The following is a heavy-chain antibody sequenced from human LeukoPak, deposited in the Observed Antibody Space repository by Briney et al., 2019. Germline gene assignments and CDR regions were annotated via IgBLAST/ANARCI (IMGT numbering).Heavy chain of an antibody. CDR2: IYTSGST. CDR3: ARNFMVRGVIITPAAFDI. Sequence: SETLSLTCTVSGGSISSDYWSWIRQPAGKGLEWIGRIYTSGSTNYNPSLKSRVTMSVDTSKNQFSLKLSSVTAADTAVYYCARNFMVRGVIITPAAFDIWGQGTMVTVSS. J-gene: IGHJ3*02. D-gene: IGHD3-10*01. V-gene: IGHV4-4*07. CDR1: GGSISSDY.